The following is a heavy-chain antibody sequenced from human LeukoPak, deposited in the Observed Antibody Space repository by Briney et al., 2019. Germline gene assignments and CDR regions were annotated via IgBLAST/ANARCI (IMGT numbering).Heavy chain of an antibody. CDR2: IYYSGST. D-gene: IGHD2-15*01. CDR1: GGSISSSSYY. Sequence: SETLSLTCTVSGGSISSSSYYWGWIRQPPGKGLEWIGSIYYSGSTYYNPSRKSRVTISVDTTKDQFSLKLSCVTAADTAVYYCARQSGYCSGGSCYSHFDYWGQGTLVTVSS. CDR3: ARQSGYCSGGSCYSHFDY. J-gene: IGHJ4*02. V-gene: IGHV4-39*01.